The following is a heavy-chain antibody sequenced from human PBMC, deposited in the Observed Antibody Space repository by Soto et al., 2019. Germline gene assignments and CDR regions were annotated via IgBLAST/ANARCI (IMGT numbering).Heavy chain of an antibody. CDR3: ARRLRTVGTSLSNFDY. J-gene: IGHJ4*02. D-gene: IGHD6-13*01. CDR2: VHSDDEK. CDR1: GFSLTTRGVG. Sequence: QITLKESGPTLVKPTQTLTLTCTFSGFSLTTRGVGVGWIRQPPGKALEWLALVHSDDEKRYTTVLQTRLTITKDASKIEVVLTLTTMDPVDTATYYCARRLRTVGTSLSNFDYWGQGILVSVSS. V-gene: IGHV2-5*02.